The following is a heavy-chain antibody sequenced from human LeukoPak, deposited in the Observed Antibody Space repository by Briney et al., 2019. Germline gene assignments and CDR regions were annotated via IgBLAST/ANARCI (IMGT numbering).Heavy chain of an antibody. CDR3: AKGHTYGLGESYLDF. V-gene: IGHV3-9*01. CDR2: ISWNSGSI. J-gene: IGHJ4*02. CDR1: EFTFSSFA. D-gene: IGHD5-18*01. Sequence: GGSLRLSCAASEFTFSSFAMNWVRQAPGKGLEWVSAISWNSGSIGYADSVKGRFTISRDNGKNSLYLQMNSLGTEDTALYYCAKGHTYGLGESYLDFWGQGTLVSVSS.